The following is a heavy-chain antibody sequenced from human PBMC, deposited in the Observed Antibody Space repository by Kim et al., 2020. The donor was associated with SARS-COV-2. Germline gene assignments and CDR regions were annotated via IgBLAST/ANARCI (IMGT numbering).Heavy chain of an antibody. CDR2: IYYSGST. CDR1: GGSISSYY. J-gene: IGHJ4*02. Sequence: SETLSLTCTVSGGSISSYYWSWIRQPPGKGLEWIGYIYYSGSTNYNPSLKSRGTISVDTSKNEFSLKLSSVTAADTAVYYCANCKPVRGCDYWGQGTLVT. CDR3: ANCKPVRGCDY. D-gene: IGHD3-16*02. V-gene: IGHV4-59*01.